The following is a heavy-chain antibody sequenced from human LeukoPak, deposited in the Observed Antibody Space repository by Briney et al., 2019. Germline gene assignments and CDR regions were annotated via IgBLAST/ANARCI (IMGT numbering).Heavy chain of an antibody. CDR3: AREPYYYDFWSGSARYYYYGMDV. V-gene: IGHV3-33*01. Sequence: GGSLRLSCTTSGFTFSSYGMHWVRQAPGKGLEWVAVIWYDGSEKYYADSVKGRFTISRDNSKNTLYLQMNSLRAEDTAVYYCAREPYYYDFWSGSARYYYYGMDVWGQGTTVTVSS. J-gene: IGHJ6*02. CDR2: IWYDGSEK. CDR1: GFTFSSYG. D-gene: IGHD3-3*01.